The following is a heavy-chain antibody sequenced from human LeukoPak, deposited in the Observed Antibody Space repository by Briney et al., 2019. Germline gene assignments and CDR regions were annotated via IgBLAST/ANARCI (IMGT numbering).Heavy chain of an antibody. Sequence: SETLSLTCTVFGGSISSYYWSWIRQPPGKGLEWIGYIYYSGSTNYNPSLKSRDTISVDTSKNQFSLKLSSVTAADTAVYYCARHSARGAEFDYWGQGTLVTVSS. D-gene: IGHD3-10*01. V-gene: IGHV4-59*08. J-gene: IGHJ4*02. CDR1: GGSISSYY. CDR2: IYYSGST. CDR3: ARHSARGAEFDY.